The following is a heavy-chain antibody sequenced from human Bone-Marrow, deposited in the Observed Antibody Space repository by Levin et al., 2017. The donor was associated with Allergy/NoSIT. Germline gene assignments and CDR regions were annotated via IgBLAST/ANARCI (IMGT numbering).Heavy chain of an antibody. Sequence: GESLKISCAASGFTFSRYAMSWVRQAPGKGLEWVSSISGSASSTHYSDSVRGRFTISRDNSNNTLYLQMNSLRAADTALYYCAKDLDHNSYFFYYYSGLDVWGQGTTVTVSS. CDR1: GFTFSRYA. D-gene: IGHD3-10*01. CDR2: ISGSASST. CDR3: AKDLDHNSYFFYYYSGLDV. V-gene: IGHV3-23*01. J-gene: IGHJ6*02.